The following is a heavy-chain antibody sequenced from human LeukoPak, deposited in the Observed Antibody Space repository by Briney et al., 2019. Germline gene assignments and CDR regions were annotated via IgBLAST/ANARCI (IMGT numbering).Heavy chain of an antibody. Sequence: ASVKVSCKASGYTFTGYYMHWVRQAPGQGLEWMGWINPNSGGTNYAQKFQGRVTMTRDTSIGTAYMELSRLRSDDTAVYYCARRYSSGWYLHFDYWGQGTLVTVSS. V-gene: IGHV1-2*02. CDR3: ARRYSSGWYLHFDY. CDR1: GYTFTGYY. J-gene: IGHJ4*02. CDR2: INPNSGGT. D-gene: IGHD6-19*01.